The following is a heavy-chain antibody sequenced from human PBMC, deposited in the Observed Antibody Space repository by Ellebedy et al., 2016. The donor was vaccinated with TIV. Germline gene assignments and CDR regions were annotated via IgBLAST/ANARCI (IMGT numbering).Heavy chain of an antibody. V-gene: IGHV3-30*18. D-gene: IGHD3-3*01. CDR1: GFTFSSYG. Sequence: GESLKISCAASGFTFSSYGMHWVRQAPGKGLEWVAVISYDGSNKYYADSVKGRFTISRDNSKNTLYLQMNSLRAEDTAVYYCAKLGEYDFWSGYPLNDAFDIWGQGTLVTVSS. J-gene: IGHJ3*02. CDR3: AKLGEYDFWSGYPLNDAFDI. CDR2: ISYDGSNK.